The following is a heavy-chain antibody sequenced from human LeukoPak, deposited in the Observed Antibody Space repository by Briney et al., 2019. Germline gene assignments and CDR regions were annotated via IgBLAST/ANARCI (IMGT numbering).Heavy chain of an antibody. D-gene: IGHD2-2*01. J-gene: IGHJ6*03. CDR2: MNPNSGNT. CDR3: ARRGIVVVPAAPNGRYYYYYYMDV. V-gene: IGHV1-8*03. CDR1: GYTFTSYD. Sequence: ASVKVSCKASGYTFTSYDINWVRQATGQGLEWMGWMNPNSGNTGYAQKFQGRVTITRNTSISTAYMELSSLRSEDTAVYYCARRGIVVVPAAPNGRYYYYYYMDVWGKGTTVTVSS.